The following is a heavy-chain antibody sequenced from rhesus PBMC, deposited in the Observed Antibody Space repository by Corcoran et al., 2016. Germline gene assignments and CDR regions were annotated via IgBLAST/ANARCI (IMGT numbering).Heavy chain of an antibody. CDR3: ARGYSSDWFDY. V-gene: IGHV4S14*01. Sequence: QVQLQESGPGLVKPSETLSLTCAVSGYSISSGYYWGWIRQPPGKGLEWIGSIYGSGGSNFLSPSLKSRVTLSVDTSKNQFSLILSSVTAADTAVYYCARGYSSDWFDYWGQGVLVTVSS. D-gene: IGHD6-31*01. J-gene: IGHJ4*01. CDR2: IYGSGGSN. CDR1: GYSISSGYY.